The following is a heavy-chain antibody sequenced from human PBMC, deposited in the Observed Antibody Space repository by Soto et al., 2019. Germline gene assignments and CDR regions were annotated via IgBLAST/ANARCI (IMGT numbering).Heavy chain of an antibody. Sequence: GGSLSLSCAASGFTFSSYGMHWVRQAPGKGLEWVAVISYDGSNKYYADSVKGRFTISRDNSKNTLYLQMNSLRAEDTAVYYCAKDQKYSSGYSDLIAIDYWGQGTLVTVSS. J-gene: IGHJ4*02. D-gene: IGHD3-22*01. CDR1: GFTFSSYG. CDR3: AKDQKYSSGYSDLIAIDY. V-gene: IGHV3-30*18. CDR2: ISYDGSNK.